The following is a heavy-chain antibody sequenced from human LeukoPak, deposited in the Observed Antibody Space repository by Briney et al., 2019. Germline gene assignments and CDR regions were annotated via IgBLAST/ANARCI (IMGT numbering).Heavy chain of an antibody. J-gene: IGHJ4*02. D-gene: IGHD6-6*01. CDR1: GFTFSSFW. CDR2: IKQDGSEK. Sequence: PGGSLRLSCAASGFTFSSFWMSWVRQAPGKGLEWVANIKQDGSEKYYVDSVKGRFTISRDNAKNSLYLQMNSLRAEDTAVYYRARTIAARTFDYWGQGTLVTVSS. CDR3: ARTIAARTFDY. V-gene: IGHV3-7*01.